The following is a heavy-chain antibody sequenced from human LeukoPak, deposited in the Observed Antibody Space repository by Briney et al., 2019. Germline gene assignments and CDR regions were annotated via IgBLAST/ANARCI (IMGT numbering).Heavy chain of an antibody. V-gene: IGHV4-61*02. Sequence: SETLSLTCTVSGGSVSSGSYYWSWIRQPAGKGLEWIGRIYTSGSTNYNPSLKSRVTISVDTSKNQFSLKLSSVTAADTAVYYCARDIELGHFDYWGQGTLVTVSS. D-gene: IGHD6-13*01. CDR3: ARDIELGHFDY. J-gene: IGHJ4*02. CDR2: IYTSGST. CDR1: GGSVSSGSYY.